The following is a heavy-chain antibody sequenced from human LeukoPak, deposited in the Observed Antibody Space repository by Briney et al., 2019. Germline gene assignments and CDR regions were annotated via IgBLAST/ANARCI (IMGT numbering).Heavy chain of an antibody. CDR1: GFTFSSYW. CDR2: LYSGGST. Sequence: GGSLRLSCVASGFTFSSYWMTWVRQAPGKGLEWVSVLYSGGSTNYADSVKGRFTISRDNSKNTLYLQMNSLRAEDTAVYYCAGELRYFATLDPWGQGTLVTVSS. D-gene: IGHD3-9*01. J-gene: IGHJ5*02. CDR3: AGELRYFATLDP. V-gene: IGHV3-66*01.